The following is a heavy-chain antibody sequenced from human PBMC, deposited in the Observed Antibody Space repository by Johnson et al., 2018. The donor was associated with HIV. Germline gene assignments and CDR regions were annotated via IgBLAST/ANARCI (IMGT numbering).Heavy chain of an antibody. V-gene: IGHV3-15*01. Sequence: EVQLVESGGGLVKPGGSLRLSCAASGFTFTNAWMNWVRQAPGKGLEWAGRIKRKTDGGTTDYAAPVKGRFTISRDDSKNTLYLQMNSRKTEDTAVYYCARDRPSSSSSGAFDIWGQGTMVTVSS. J-gene: IGHJ3*02. CDR2: IKRKTDGGTT. CDR3: ARDRPSSSSSGAFDI. D-gene: IGHD6-6*01. CDR1: GFTFTNAW.